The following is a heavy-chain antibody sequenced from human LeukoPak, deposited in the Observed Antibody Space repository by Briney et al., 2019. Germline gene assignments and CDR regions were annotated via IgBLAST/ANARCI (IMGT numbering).Heavy chain of an antibody. V-gene: IGHV1-18*01. CDR3: ARDSLAYCGGDCYPEYYFDY. Sequence: ASVKVSCKASGYTFTSYGISWVRQAPGQGLEWMGWISAYNGNTNYAQKLQGRVTMTTDTSTSTAYMGLRSLRSDDTAVYYCARDSLAYCGGDCYPEYYFDYWGQGTLVTVSS. D-gene: IGHD2-21*02. CDR2: ISAYNGNT. CDR1: GYTFTSYG. J-gene: IGHJ4*02.